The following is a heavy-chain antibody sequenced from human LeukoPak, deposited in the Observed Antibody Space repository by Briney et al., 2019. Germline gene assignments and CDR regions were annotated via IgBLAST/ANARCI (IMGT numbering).Heavy chain of an antibody. CDR3: ARVLGSSLVADAFDI. V-gene: IGHV4-39*07. CDR2: IYYSGST. Sequence: PSETLSLTCTLSGGSISSSSYYWGWIRQPPGKGLEWIGSIYYSGSTYYNPSLKSRVTMSVDTSKNQFSLKLSSVTAADTAVYYCARVLGSSLVADAFDIWGQGTMVTVSS. D-gene: IGHD6-6*01. J-gene: IGHJ3*02. CDR1: GGSISSSSYY.